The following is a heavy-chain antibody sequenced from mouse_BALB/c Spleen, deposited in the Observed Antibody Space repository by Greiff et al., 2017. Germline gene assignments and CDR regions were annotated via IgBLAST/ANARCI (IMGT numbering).Heavy chain of an antibody. D-gene: IGHD2-4*01. CDR1: GYTFTSYW. Sequence: QVQLQQPGAELVKPGASVKLSCKASGYTFTSYWMHWVKQRPGQGLEWIGEINPSNGRTNYNEKFKSKATLTVDKSSSTAYMQLSSLTSEDSAVYYCAREGGSTMITTNYAMDYWGQGTSVTVSS. J-gene: IGHJ4*01. CDR3: AREGGSTMITTNYAMDY. V-gene: IGHV1S81*02. CDR2: INPSNGRT.